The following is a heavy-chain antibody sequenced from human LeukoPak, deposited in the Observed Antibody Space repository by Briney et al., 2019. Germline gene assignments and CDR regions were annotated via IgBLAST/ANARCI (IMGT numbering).Heavy chain of an antibody. CDR2: IYSGGST. CDR1: GFTVSSNY. D-gene: IGHD6-13*01. CDR3: VRGEAAGRFDY. Sequence: GGSLRLSCAASGFTVSSNYMSWVRQAPGKGLEWVSVIYSGGSTYYADSVKGRFTISRDNSKNTLYLQMNSLRAEDTAVYYCVRGEAAGRFDYWGQGTLVTVSS. J-gene: IGHJ4*02. V-gene: IGHV3-53*01.